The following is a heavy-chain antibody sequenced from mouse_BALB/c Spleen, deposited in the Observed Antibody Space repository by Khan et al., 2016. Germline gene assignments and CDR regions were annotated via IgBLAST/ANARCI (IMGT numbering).Heavy chain of an antibody. D-gene: IGHD2-14*01. CDR2: IRSKSKNYAT. CDR1: GLTLNTYA. Sequence: EVELVESGGGLVQPKGSLKLSCAASGLTLNTYAMNWVRQAPGKGLEWVARIRSKSKNYATYYDESVKDRFTISRDDSQNILYLEMNNLKTEDSAIYYCVREYDGGFAYWGQGTLVTVSP. CDR3: VREYDGGFAY. V-gene: IGHV10-1*02. J-gene: IGHJ3*01.